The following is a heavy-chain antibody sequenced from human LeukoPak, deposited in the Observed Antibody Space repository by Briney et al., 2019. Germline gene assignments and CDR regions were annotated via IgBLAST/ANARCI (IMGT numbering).Heavy chain of an antibody. D-gene: IGHD3-16*01. V-gene: IGHV4-39*07. CDR2: IYYSGST. CDR1: GGSIRSGSYY. J-gene: IGHJ5*02. CDR3: ARVGPWFDP. Sequence: SQTLSLTCTVSGGSIRSGSYYWGWIRQPPGKGLEWIASIYYSGSTYYNPSLKSRVTISVDASKNQFSLKLNSVTAADTAVYYCARVGPWFDPWGQGTLVTVSS.